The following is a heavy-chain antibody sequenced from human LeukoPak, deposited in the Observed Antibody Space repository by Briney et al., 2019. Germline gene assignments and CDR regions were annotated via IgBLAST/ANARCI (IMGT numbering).Heavy chain of an antibody. CDR3: ARAYYYDSSGYSI. D-gene: IGHD3-22*01. Sequence: GGSLRLSCAASGFTFSSYSMNWVRQAPGKGLEWVSSISSSSSYIYYADSVKGRFTISRDNAKNSLYLEMNSLRAEETAVYYCARAYYYDSSGYSIWGQGTLVTVSS. V-gene: IGHV3-21*01. CDR1: GFTFSSYS. J-gene: IGHJ4*02. CDR2: ISSSSSYI.